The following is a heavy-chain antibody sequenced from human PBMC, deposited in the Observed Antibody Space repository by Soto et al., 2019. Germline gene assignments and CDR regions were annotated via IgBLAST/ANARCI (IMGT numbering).Heavy chain of an antibody. V-gene: IGHV4-34*01. CDR1: GGSFSGYY. J-gene: IGHJ6*03. Sequence: SETLSLTCAVYGGSFSGYYWSWIRQPPGKGLEWIGEINHSGSTNYNPSLKSRVTISVDTSKNQFSLKLSSVTAADTAVYYCARTHRAFTVTTSYYYMDVWGKGTTVTVSS. D-gene: IGHD4-17*01. CDR3: ARTHRAFTVTTSYYYMDV. CDR2: INHSGST.